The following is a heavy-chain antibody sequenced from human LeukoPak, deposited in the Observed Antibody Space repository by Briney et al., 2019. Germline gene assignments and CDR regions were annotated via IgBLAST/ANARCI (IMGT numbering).Heavy chain of an antibody. CDR1: GFTFSDYY. CDR2: ISGSGGST. D-gene: IGHD1-7*01. Sequence: GGSLRLSCAASGFTFSDYYMSWVRQAPGKGLEWVSAISGSGGSTYYADSVKGRFTISRDNSKNTLYLQMNSLRAEDTAVYYCAKRRGLELLYYYYMDVWGKGTTVTVSS. V-gene: IGHV3-23*01. J-gene: IGHJ6*03. CDR3: AKRRGLELLYYYYMDV.